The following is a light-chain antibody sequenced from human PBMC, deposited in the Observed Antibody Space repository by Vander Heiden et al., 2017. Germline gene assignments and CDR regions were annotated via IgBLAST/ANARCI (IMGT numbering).Light chain of an antibody. CDR1: KLGDTF. V-gene: IGLV3-1*01. Sequence: SPGQTATIPCSGDKLGDTFASWYQQKAGQSPILVIYHDNKRPSGIPERFSASNSGNTATLTISGTQTPDEADYYCQAWISSTAVFGTGTKVTVL. CDR3: QAWISSTAV. CDR2: HDN. J-gene: IGLJ1*01.